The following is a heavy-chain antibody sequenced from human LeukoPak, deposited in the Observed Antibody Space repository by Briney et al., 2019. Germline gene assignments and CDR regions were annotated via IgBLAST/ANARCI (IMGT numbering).Heavy chain of an antibody. CDR2: ISSSGSIM. CDR1: GFSFSTYE. CDR3: ARDEDDISGYYFY. D-gene: IGHD3-22*01. J-gene: IGHJ4*02. Sequence: GGSLRLSCAASGFSFSTYEMNWVRLAPGKGLEWVSYISSSGSIMYSADSVKGRFTISRDNAKNSLYLQMNSLRDEDTAVYYCARDEDDISGYYFYWGQGTLVTVSS. V-gene: IGHV3-48*03.